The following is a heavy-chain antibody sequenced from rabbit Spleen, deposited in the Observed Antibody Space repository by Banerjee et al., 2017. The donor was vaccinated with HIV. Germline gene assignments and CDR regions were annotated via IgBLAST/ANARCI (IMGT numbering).Heavy chain of an antibody. CDR1: GFDLSSYYY. CDR2: IDTSNGDT. V-gene: IGHV1S40*01. J-gene: IGHJ6*01. D-gene: IGHD1-1*01. Sequence: QSLEESGGGLVKPEGSLTLTCTASGFDLSSYYYMCWVRQAPGKGLEWIACIDTSNGDTDYANWPKGRFTISKASSTTVTLQMTSLTAADTATYFCARDTSSSFSSYGMDLWGQGTLVTVS. CDR3: ARDTSSSFSSYGMDL.